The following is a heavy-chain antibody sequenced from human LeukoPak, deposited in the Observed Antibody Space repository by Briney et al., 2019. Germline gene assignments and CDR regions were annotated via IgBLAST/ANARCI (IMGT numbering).Heavy chain of an antibody. CDR2: INTNTGNP. D-gene: IGHD3/OR15-3a*01. Sequence: GASVKVSCKASGYTFTSYAMNWVRQAPGQGLEWMGWINTNTGNPTYAQGFTGRFVSSLDTSVSTAYLQISSLKAEDTAVYYCARVAIFGLYNWFDPWGQGTLVTVSS. J-gene: IGHJ5*02. CDR1: GYTFTSYA. CDR3: ARVAIFGLYNWFDP. V-gene: IGHV7-4-1*02.